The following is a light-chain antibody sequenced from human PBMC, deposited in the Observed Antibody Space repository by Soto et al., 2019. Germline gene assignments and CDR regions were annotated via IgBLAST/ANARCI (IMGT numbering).Light chain of an antibody. CDR3: QQYNSFSWT. V-gene: IGKV1-5*01. J-gene: IGKJ1*01. CDR1: QSITIW. CDR2: DAS. Sequence: DIQMTQSPSILSASVGDSVTITCRASQSITIWLAWYQQKPGKAPKLLIYDASSLEGGVPSRFSGSGSGTEFTLTISGLQPDDFATYYCQQYNSFSWTFGQGTKVDNK.